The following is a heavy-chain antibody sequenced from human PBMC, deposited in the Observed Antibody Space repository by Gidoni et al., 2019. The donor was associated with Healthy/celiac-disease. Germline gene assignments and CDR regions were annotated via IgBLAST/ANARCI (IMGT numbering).Heavy chain of an antibody. CDR3: ARGEGYCSGGSCYSSAFDI. CDR1: GGSLSSGSYY. CDR2: IYTSGST. V-gene: IGHV4-61*02. D-gene: IGHD2-15*01. J-gene: IGHJ3*02. Sequence: QVQLQESGPGLVKPSQTLSLTCTVSGGSLSSGSYYWSWIRQPAGKGLEWIGRIYTSGSTNYNPSLKSRVTISVDTSKNQFSLKLSSVTAADTAVYYCARGEGYCSGGSCYSSAFDIWGQGTMVTVSS.